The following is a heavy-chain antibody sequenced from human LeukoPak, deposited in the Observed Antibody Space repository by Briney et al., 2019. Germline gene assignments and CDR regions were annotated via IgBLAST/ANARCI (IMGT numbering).Heavy chain of an antibody. V-gene: IGHV4-4*07. CDR3: ARGNYYYYMDV. CDR1: GGSIGSYY. Sequence: SETLSLTCTVSGGSIGSYYWNWIRQPAGKGLEWIGRLHTSGNNNYNPSLKSRVTMSVDPSKNQFSLKLYSVTAADTAVYYSARGNYYYYMDVWGKGTTVTVSS. CDR2: LHTSGNN. J-gene: IGHJ6*03.